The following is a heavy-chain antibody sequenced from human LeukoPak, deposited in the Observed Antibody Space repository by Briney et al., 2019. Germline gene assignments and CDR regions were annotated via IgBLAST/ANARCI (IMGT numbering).Heavy chain of an antibody. Sequence: ASVKVSCKASGYTFTSYGISWVRQAPGQGLEWMGWISAYNGNTNYAQKLQGRVTMTTDTSTSTAYMELRSLRSDDTAVYYCARVLSSALLTYYFDYWGQGTLVTVSS. J-gene: IGHJ4*02. D-gene: IGHD1-26*01. V-gene: IGHV1-18*01. CDR2: ISAYNGNT. CDR1: GYTFTSYG. CDR3: ARVLSSALLTYYFDY.